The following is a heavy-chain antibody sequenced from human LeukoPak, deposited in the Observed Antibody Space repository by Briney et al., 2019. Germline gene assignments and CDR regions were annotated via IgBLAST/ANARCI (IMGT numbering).Heavy chain of an antibody. V-gene: IGHV3-7*01. CDR1: GFAFRSSY. Sequence: PGGSLGLSCVASGFAFRSSYMTWVRQAPGKGLEWVANINPDGTQKGYVDSVKGRFTVSRDNAKTSLYLQMNSLRAEDTAVYYCARDPAYGALDYWGQGTLVTVSS. D-gene: IGHD4-17*01. CDR3: ARDPAYGALDY. J-gene: IGHJ4*02. CDR2: INPDGTQK.